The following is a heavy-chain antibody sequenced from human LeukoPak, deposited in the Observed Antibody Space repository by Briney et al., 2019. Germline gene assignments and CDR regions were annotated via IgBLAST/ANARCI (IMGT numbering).Heavy chain of an antibody. CDR1: GFSVSGYW. D-gene: IGHD6-13*01. J-gene: IGHJ4*02. CDR2: IKQDGSEK. Sequence: GGSLRLSCAVSGFSVSGYWMTWVRQAPGKGLEWVANIKQDGSEKNYVDSVKGRFTISKDNAENSLFLQMNSLRVEDTAVYYCAREWQGGIAAAGTRIEGDYWGQGTLVAVSS. V-gene: IGHV3-7*01. CDR3: AREWQGGIAAAGTRIEGDY.